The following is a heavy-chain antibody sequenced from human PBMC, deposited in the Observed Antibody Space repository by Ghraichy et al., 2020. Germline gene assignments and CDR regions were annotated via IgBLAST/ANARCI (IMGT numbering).Heavy chain of an antibody. Sequence: GGSLRLSCAASGFTFSSYEMNWVRQAPGKGLEWVSYISTSGTTRYYADSVKGRFTVSRDNAKNSLYLQMNSLRAEDTAVYYCARPYSSSSTPDYWGQGTLVTVSS. D-gene: IGHD6-6*01. CDR3: ARPYSSSSTPDY. V-gene: IGHV3-48*03. CDR2: ISTSGTTR. CDR1: GFTFSSYE. J-gene: IGHJ4*02.